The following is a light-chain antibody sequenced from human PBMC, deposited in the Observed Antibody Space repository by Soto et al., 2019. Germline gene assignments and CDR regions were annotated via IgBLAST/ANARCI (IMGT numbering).Light chain of an antibody. CDR2: GAS. J-gene: IGKJ1*01. Sequence: VVLTQSPATLSLSPGKRATLSCRASQNISSYLIWYQQKPGQAPRLLISGASTRAAGISDRFRGSGSGTEFTLTISSLRSEDSAIYYCQQYFEWPPMTFGQGTKVDIK. CDR1: QNISSY. CDR3: QQYFEWPPMT. V-gene: IGKV3-15*01.